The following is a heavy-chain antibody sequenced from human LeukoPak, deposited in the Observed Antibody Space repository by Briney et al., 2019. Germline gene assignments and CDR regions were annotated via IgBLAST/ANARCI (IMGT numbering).Heavy chain of an antibody. Sequence: SETLSLTCTVSGGSISSSSYYWGWIRQPPGKGLEWIGSIYYSGSTYYNPSLKSRVTISVDTSKNQFSLKLSSVTAADTAVYYCARGVVLRYFDWLSHFDYWGQGTLVTVSS. CDR2: IYYSGST. CDR1: GGSISSSSYY. J-gene: IGHJ4*02. D-gene: IGHD3-9*01. CDR3: ARGVVLRYFDWLSHFDY. V-gene: IGHV4-39*07.